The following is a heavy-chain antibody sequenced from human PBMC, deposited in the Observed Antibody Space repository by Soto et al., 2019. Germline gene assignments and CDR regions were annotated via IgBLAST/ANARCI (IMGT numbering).Heavy chain of an antibody. J-gene: IGHJ4*02. CDR3: ARGMNPQDY. V-gene: IGHV4-38-2*02. Sequence: SETLSLTCTVSGFSISSGFYWGWVRQPPGKGLEGIGAIYHSGTTYFNPSLKSRVTMAIDTSKNQFSLSLASVAAADTAMYYCARGMNPQDYWGQGTLVTVSS. CDR2: IYHSGTT. CDR1: GFSISSGFY. D-gene: IGHD6-13*01.